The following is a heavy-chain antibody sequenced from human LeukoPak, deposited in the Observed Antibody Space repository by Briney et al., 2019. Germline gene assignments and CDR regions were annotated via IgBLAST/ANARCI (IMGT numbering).Heavy chain of an antibody. J-gene: IGHJ3*02. Sequence: GASVKVSCKASGYTFTSYCMHWVRQAPGQGLEWMGIINPSGGSTSYAQKFQGRVTMTRDTSTSTVYMELSSLRSEDTAVYYCARDRVDTAMVFGYDAFDIWGQGTMVTVSS. CDR2: INPSGGST. V-gene: IGHV1-46*01. CDR3: ARDRVDTAMVFGYDAFDI. D-gene: IGHD5-18*01. CDR1: GYTFTSYC.